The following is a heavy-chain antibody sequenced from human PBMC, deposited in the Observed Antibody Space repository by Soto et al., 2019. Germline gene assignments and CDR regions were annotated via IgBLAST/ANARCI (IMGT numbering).Heavy chain of an antibody. V-gene: IGHV1-69*13. J-gene: IGHJ6*02. D-gene: IGHD6-19*01. CDR2: IIPIFGTA. CDR1: GRTFSSYA. Sequence: GASVKVSCKASGRTFSSYAISWVRQAPGQGLEWMGGIIPIFGTANYAQKFQGRVTITADESTSTAYMELSSLRSEDTALYYCARAAIALAGAKDYYYDGMDVWGQGTTVTVSS. CDR3: ARAAIALAGAKDYYYDGMDV.